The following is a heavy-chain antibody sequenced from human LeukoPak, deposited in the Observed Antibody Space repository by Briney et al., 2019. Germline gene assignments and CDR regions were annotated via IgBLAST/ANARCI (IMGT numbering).Heavy chain of an antibody. CDR2: ISSNGGST. V-gene: IGHV3-64*01. CDR3: ARYSGSYDY. D-gene: IGHD1-26*01. J-gene: IGHJ4*02. Sequence: PGGSLRLSCAASGFTFSRYAMHWVRQAPGKGLEYVSAISSNGGSTYYANSVKGRFTISRDNSKNTLYLQMGSLRAEDMAVYYCARYSGSYDYWGQGTLVTVSS. CDR1: GFTFSRYA.